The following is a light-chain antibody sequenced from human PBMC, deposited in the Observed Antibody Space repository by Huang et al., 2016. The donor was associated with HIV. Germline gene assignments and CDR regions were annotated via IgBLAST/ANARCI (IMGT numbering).Light chain of an antibody. J-gene: IGKJ1*01. CDR1: QSVSSSY. Sequence: EIVLTKSPGTLSLSPGERATLSCRARQSVSSSYLAWYQHKPGPAPRLLFYGASSRATVIPDRFSGSGSGTDFTLTISRLEPEDFAVYYCQQYDSSPWTFGQGTKVEIK. V-gene: IGKV3-20*01. CDR2: GAS. CDR3: QQYDSSPWT.